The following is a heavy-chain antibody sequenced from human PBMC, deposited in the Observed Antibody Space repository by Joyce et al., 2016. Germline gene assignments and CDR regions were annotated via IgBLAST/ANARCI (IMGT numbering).Heavy chain of an antibody. CDR1: GYSFTSYD. Sequence: QVQLVQSGAEVRKPGASVKVSCKASGYSFTSYDISWVRQATGQGLEWMGWRKPKNCNTNYGQKVQGRVAITMDTSISTAYMDLSSLGSEDTAVYYCARVRRGYTYGQFNYYYDYMDVWGKGTTVTVSS. CDR2: RKPKNCNT. V-gene: IGHV1-8*03. J-gene: IGHJ6*03. CDR3: ARVRRGYTYGQFNYYYDYMDV. D-gene: IGHD5-18*01.